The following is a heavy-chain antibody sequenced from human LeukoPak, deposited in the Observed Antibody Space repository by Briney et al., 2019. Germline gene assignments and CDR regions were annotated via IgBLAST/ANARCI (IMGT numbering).Heavy chain of an antibody. J-gene: IGHJ4*02. CDR2: IYPGDSDT. CDR1: GYSFTSYW. V-gene: IGHV5-51*01. Sequence: GESLKISCKGPGYSFTSYWIGWVRQMPGKGLEWMGIIYPGDSDTRYSPSFQGQVTISADKSISTAYLQWSSLKASDTAMYYCARGSGSYHTAYMNWGQGSLVTVSS. D-gene: IGHD1-26*01. CDR3: ARGSGSYHTAYMN.